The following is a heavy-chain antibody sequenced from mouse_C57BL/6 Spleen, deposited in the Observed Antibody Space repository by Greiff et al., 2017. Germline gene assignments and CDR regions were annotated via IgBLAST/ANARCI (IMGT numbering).Heavy chain of an antibody. J-gene: IGHJ1*03. Sequence: VQLQQSGPELVKPGASVKMSCKASGYTFTDYNMHWVKQSHGKSLEWIGYINPNNGGTSYNQKFKGKATLTVNKSSSTAYMELRSLTSEDSAVYYCAREGDYSNHWYFDVWGTGTTVTVSS. V-gene: IGHV1-22*01. CDR1: GYTFTDYN. CDR2: INPNNGGT. D-gene: IGHD2-5*01. CDR3: AREGDYSNHWYFDV.